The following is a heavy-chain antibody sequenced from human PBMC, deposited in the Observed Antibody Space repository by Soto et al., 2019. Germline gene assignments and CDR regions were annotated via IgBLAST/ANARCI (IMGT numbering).Heavy chain of an antibody. V-gene: IGHV5-51*01. Sequence: GESLKISCKGSGYSFTSYWIGWVRQMPGKGLEWMGIIYPGDSDTRYSPSFQGQVTISADKSISTAYLQWSSLKASDTAMYYCARHSKTTVKTTGYYYGMDVWGQGTKVTVYS. D-gene: IGHD4-4*01. CDR2: IYPGDSDT. CDR3: ARHSKTTVKTTGYYYGMDV. CDR1: GYSFTSYW. J-gene: IGHJ6*02.